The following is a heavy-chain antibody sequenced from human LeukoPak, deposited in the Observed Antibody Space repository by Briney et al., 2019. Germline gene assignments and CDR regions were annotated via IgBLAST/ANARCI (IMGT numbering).Heavy chain of an antibody. CDR3: ARGFLRYSYDH. CDR1: GFTFSSHS. V-gene: IGHV3-48*04. J-gene: IGHJ4*02. Sequence: GGSLRLSCAASGFTFSSHSMNWVRQAPGKGLEWISYISSSGDIINYADSVKGRFTISRDSALSSLYLQMNSLRAEDTAVYYCARGFLRYSYDHWGQGTLITVSS. CDR2: ISSSGDII. D-gene: IGHD5-18*01.